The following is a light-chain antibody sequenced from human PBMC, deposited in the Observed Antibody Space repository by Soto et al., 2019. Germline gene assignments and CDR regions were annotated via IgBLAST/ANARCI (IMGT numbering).Light chain of an antibody. J-gene: IGKJ4*01. CDR3: QQYNDFPLT. Sequence: DIQMTQSPSTLSASVGDRVTITCRASQSINSWLAWYQQKPGKAPKLLIYQASSLESGVPSRFSGSGSGTGFTLTINTLQPDDFATYYCQQYNDFPLTFGGGTRVEIK. V-gene: IGKV1-5*03. CDR2: QAS. CDR1: QSINSW.